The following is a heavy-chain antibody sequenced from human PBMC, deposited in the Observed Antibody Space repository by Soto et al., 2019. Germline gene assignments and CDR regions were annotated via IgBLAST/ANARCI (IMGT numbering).Heavy chain of an antibody. D-gene: IGHD3-10*01. J-gene: IGHJ4*02. CDR1: GFTFSSYA. CDR3: AKSSYYGSGSSLFEY. V-gene: IGHV3-23*01. Sequence: PGGSLRLSCAASGFTFSSYAMSWVRQAPGKGLEWVSAISGSGGSTYYADSVKGRFTISRDNSKNTLYLQMNSLRAEDTAVYYCAKSSYYGSGSSLFEYWGQGTLVTVSS. CDR2: ISGSGGST.